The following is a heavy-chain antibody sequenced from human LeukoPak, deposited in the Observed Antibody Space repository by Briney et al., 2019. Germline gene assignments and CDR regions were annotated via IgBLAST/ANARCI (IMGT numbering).Heavy chain of an antibody. CDR2: ISYDGSNE. V-gene: IGHV3-30*18. CDR1: GFTFSSYG. Sequence: GRSLRLSCAASGFTFSSYGMHWVRQAPGKGLEWVAVISYDGSNEYYADSVKGRFTISRDNSKNTLYLQMSSLRAEDTAVYYCAKDRYSYAFEYSDSWGQGTLVTVSS. D-gene: IGHD5-18*01. CDR3: AKDRYSYAFEYSDS. J-gene: IGHJ4*02.